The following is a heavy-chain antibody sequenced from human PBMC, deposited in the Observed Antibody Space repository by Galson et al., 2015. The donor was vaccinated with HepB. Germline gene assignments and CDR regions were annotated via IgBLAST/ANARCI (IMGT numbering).Heavy chain of an antibody. Sequence: SVKVSCKASGYTFATNGISWVRQAPGQGLEWMGWISANSGNTKYAQNLQGRVTLTRDTSTSTAYLELRSLRSDDTAAYYCARDRDYRFDYWGQGTLVTVSS. D-gene: IGHD4/OR15-4a*01. V-gene: IGHV1-18*04. CDR2: ISANSGNT. J-gene: IGHJ4*02. CDR3: ARDRDYRFDY. CDR1: GYTFATNG.